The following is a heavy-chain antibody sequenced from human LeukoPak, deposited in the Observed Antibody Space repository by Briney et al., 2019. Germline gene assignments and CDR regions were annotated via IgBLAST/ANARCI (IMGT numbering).Heavy chain of an antibody. CDR1: GYTFTSYG. CDR3: ARGGYYYGSGGLFDY. J-gene: IGHJ4*02. Sequence: SVKVSCKASGYTFTSYGISWVRQAPGQGLEWMGRIIPILGIANYAQKFQGRVTITADKSTSTAYMELSSLRSEDTAVYYCARGGYYYGSGGLFDYWGQGTLVTVSS. V-gene: IGHV1-69*04. D-gene: IGHD3-10*01. CDR2: IIPILGIA.